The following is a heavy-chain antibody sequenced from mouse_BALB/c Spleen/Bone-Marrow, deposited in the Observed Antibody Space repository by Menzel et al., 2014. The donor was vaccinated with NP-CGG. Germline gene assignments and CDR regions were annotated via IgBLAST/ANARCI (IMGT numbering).Heavy chain of an antibody. Sequence: EVKVVESGGGLVQPGGSLKLSCAASGFTFSSYTMSWVRQTPEKRLEWVAYISNGGGSTYYPDTVKGRFTISRDNAKNTLYLQMSSLKSEDTAMYYCASQGRAWFAYWGQGTLVTVSA. CDR1: GFTFSSYT. V-gene: IGHV5-12-2*01. J-gene: IGHJ3*01. CDR2: ISNGGGST. D-gene: IGHD3-3*01. CDR3: ASQGRAWFAY.